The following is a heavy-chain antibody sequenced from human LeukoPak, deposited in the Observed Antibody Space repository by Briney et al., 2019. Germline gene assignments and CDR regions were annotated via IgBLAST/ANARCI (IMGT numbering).Heavy chain of an antibody. CDR2: IYYSGST. V-gene: IGHV4-39*01. CDR1: GGSISSSSYY. J-gene: IGHJ4*02. Sequence: SETLSLTCTVSGGSISSSSYYWGWIRQPPGKGLEWIGSIYYSGSTYYNPSLKSRVTISVDTSKNQSSLKLSSVTAADTAVYYCARHGGIAVVGRVDYWGQGTLVTVSS. D-gene: IGHD6-19*01. CDR3: ARHGGIAVVGRVDY.